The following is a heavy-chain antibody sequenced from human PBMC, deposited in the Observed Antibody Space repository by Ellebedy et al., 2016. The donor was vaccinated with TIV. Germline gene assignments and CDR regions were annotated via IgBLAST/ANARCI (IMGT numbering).Heavy chain of an antibody. D-gene: IGHD6-13*01. J-gene: IGHJ4*02. CDR1: GGSFRGYY. Sequence: MPSETLSLTCAVYGGSFRGYYWSRIRQPPGKGLEWIGEINHSGSTNYNPSLKSRVTIPVDTSKNQFSLKLSSVTAADTAVYYCARAPIAAAGNPADYWGQGTLVTVSS. CDR2: INHSGST. CDR3: ARAPIAAAGNPADY. V-gene: IGHV4-34*01.